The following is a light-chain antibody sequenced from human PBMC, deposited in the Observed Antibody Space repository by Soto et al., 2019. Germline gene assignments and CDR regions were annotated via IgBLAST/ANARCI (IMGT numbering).Light chain of an antibody. CDR3: SSYTSSSTVYV. CDR1: NSDVGGYDF. Sequence: QSALTQPASVSGSPGQSITISCTGTNSDVGGYDFVSWYQQHPGKVPKLMIYDVSYRPSGVSNRFSGSKSGNTASLTISGLQAEDEADYYCSSYTSSSTVYVFGPGTKLTVL. V-gene: IGLV2-14*03. CDR2: DVS. J-gene: IGLJ1*01.